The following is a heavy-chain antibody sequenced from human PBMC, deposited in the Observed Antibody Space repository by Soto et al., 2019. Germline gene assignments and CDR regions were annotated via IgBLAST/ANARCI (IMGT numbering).Heavy chain of an antibody. CDR1: GFTFSSYG. CDR2: ISYDGSNK. D-gene: IGHD2-2*01. CDR3: AKSSPRVEKGHYFDY. V-gene: IGHV3-30*18. J-gene: IGHJ4*02. Sequence: PGGSLRLSCAASGFTFSSYGMHWVRQAPGKGLEWVAVISYDGSNKYYADSVRGRFTISRDNSKNTLYLQMNSLRAEDTAVYYCAKSSPRVEKGHYFDYWGQGTLVTVSS.